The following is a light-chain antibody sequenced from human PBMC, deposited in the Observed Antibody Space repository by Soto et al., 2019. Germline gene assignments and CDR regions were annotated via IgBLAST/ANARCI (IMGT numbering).Light chain of an antibody. CDR1: SSDVGSYNY. V-gene: IGLV2-14*01. Sequence: QSALTQPASVSGSPGQSITISCTGTSSDVGSYNYVSWYQQHPGKAPRLMIYASSNRPSGVSHRFSGSRSGNTASLTISGLQAEDDADYFCSSYTSGSTLYVFGSGTKVPVL. CDR2: ASS. CDR3: SSYTSGSTLYV. J-gene: IGLJ1*01.